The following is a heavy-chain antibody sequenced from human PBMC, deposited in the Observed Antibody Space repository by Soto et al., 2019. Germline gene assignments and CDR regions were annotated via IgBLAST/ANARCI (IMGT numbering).Heavy chain of an antibody. CDR2: ISYDGSNK. J-gene: IGHJ6*02. Sequence: GGSLRLSCAASGFTFSSYAMHWVRQAPGKGLEWVAVISYDGSNKYYADSVKGRFTISRDNSKNTLYLQMNSLRAEDTAVYYCARDRGRDGYNFDYYYYGMDVWGQGTTVTVSS. D-gene: IGHD5-12*01. V-gene: IGHV3-30-3*01. CDR3: ARDRGRDGYNFDYYYYGMDV. CDR1: GFTFSSYA.